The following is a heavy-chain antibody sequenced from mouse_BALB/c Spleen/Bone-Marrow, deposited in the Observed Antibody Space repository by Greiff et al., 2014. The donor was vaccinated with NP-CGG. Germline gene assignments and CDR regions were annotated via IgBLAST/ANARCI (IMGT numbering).Heavy chain of an antibody. J-gene: IGHJ4*01. D-gene: IGHD1-2*01. CDR1: GYAFTNYW. CDR3: ARPQFISGRYYAMDY. Sequence: VQLQQSGAELVSPGISVKISCKASGYAFTNYWLDWVKQRPGHGLEWIGDIYPGSGNTYFNEKFKGKATLTADKSSSTAYMQLSSLTSEDSAVYFCARPQFISGRYYAMDYWGQGTSVTVSS. CDR2: IYPGSGNT. V-gene: IGHV1-63*01.